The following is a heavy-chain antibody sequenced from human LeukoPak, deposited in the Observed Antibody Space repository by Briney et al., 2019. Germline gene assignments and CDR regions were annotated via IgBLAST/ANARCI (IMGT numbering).Heavy chain of an antibody. D-gene: IGHD2-15*01. J-gene: IGHJ4*02. CDR2: INHSGST. CDR3: ARGRGGDCSGGSCSYYFDY. Sequence: SETLSLTCAVYGGSFSSYYWSWIRQPPGKGLEWIGEINHSGSTNYNPSLKSRVTISVDTSKNQFSLKLSSVTAADTAVYYCARGRGGDCSGGSCSYYFDYWGQGTLVTVSS. CDR1: GGSFSSYY. V-gene: IGHV4-34*01.